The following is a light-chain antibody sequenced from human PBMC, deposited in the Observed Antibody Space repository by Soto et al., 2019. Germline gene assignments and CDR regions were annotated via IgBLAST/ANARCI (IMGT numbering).Light chain of an antibody. CDR2: GAS. CDR1: QSVSSN. J-gene: IGKJ1*01. Sequence: EIVMTQSPATLSVSPGERATLSCRASQSVSSNLASYQQKPGQAPRLLIYGASTRATGIPARFSGSGSGTEFTLTISSLQSEDFAVYYCQQYNNWLWTFGQGTKVEIK. CDR3: QQYNNWLWT. V-gene: IGKV3-15*01.